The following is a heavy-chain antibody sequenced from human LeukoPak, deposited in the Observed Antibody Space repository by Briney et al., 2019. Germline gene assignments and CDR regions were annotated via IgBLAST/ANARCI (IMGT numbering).Heavy chain of an antibody. CDR2: INHSGST. J-gene: IGHJ4*02. Sequence: SETLSLTCAVYGGSFSGYYWSWIRQPPGKGLEWIGEINHSGSTNYNPSLKSRVTISVNTSKNRLSLRLSSVTAADTAVYYCAREGYVSFDYWGQGTLVTVSS. CDR3: AREGYVSFDY. V-gene: IGHV4-34*01. D-gene: IGHD5-12*01. CDR1: GGSFSGYY.